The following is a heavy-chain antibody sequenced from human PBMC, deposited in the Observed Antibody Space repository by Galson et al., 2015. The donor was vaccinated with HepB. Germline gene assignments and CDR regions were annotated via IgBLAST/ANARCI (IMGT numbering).Heavy chain of an antibody. D-gene: IGHD3-16*01. Sequence: SLRLSCAASGFTVSGSFMSWVRQAPGKGLEWVSAISGSGGSTYYADSVKGRFTISRDNSKNTLYLQMNSLRAEDTAVYYCAKDMGADVWGQGTTVTVSS. J-gene: IGHJ6*02. CDR1: GFTVSGSF. V-gene: IGHV3-23*01. CDR3: AKDMGADV. CDR2: ISGSGGST.